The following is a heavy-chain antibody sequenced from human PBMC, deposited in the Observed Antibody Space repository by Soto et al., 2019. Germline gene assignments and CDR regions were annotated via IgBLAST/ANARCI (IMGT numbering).Heavy chain of an antibody. Sequence: QLQLQESGSGLVKPSQTLSLTCAVSGGSISSGGYSWSWIRQPPGKGLEWIGYIYHSGGTYYNPSVKRRVTLSVDRSKNQFSLELGSVTAADTAVYYCAAGGGLPRYYWGQGTLVTVSS. CDR3: AAGGGLPRYY. CDR1: GGSISSGGYS. V-gene: IGHV4-30-2*01. J-gene: IGHJ4*02. D-gene: IGHD5-12*01. CDR2: IYHSGGT.